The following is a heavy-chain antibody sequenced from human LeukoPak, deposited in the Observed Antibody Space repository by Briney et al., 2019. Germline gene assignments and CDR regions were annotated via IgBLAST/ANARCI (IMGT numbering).Heavy chain of an antibody. Sequence: PGGSLRLSCAASGFTFSSYSMNWVRQAPGKGLEWVSSISSSSSYIYYADSVKGRFTISRDNAKNSLYLQMNSLRAEDTAVYYCARDGQWLAPYYYYYMDVWGKGTTVTVSS. D-gene: IGHD6-19*01. J-gene: IGHJ6*03. CDR1: GFTFSSYS. CDR2: ISSSSSYI. CDR3: ARDGQWLAPYYYYYMDV. V-gene: IGHV3-21*01.